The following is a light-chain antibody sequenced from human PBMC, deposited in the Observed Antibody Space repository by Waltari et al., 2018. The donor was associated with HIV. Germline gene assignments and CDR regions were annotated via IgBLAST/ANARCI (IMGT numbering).Light chain of an antibody. CDR3: QSYDNNLSGSI. Sequence: QSLLPQPPSVSGAPGQRVTIPCTGGSSTVGAGYDVNWYQHLPGLAPKLVVYRNTTRPSGIPDRFSGSKSGASASLVIVDLQAEDEAEYYCQSYDNNLSGSIFGGGTKVTVL. J-gene: IGLJ2*01. V-gene: IGLV1-40*01. CDR2: RNT. CDR1: SSTVGAGYD.